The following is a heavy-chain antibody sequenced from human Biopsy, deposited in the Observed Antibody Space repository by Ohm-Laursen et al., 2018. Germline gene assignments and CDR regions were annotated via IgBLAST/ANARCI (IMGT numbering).Heavy chain of an antibody. CDR2: IIPILRTT. CDR1: TGTFDSYG. J-gene: IGHJ4*02. CDR3: AREAIGYQLPCDD. D-gene: IGHD2-2*01. V-gene: IGHV1-69*11. Sequence: GASVTVSCKTSTGTFDSYGVTWVRQAPGQGLEWMGRIIPILRTTAYAQTFLGRVTITADSPTSTVDMELTSLTSDDTAVYFCAREAIGYQLPCDDWGQGTLVTVSS.